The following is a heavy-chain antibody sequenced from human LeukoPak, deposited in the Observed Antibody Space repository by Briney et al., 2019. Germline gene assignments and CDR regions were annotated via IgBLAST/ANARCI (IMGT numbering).Heavy chain of an antibody. CDR3: ATSSSSWYRGWY. CDR1: GFSFSSNW. CDR2: IGEDGSEK. D-gene: IGHD6-13*01. V-gene: IGHV3-7*01. Sequence: GSLRLSCAASGFSFSSNWMSWVRQAPGKGLEWVGNIGEDGSEKYYLDSVKGRFTMSRDNARNSLFLQMNSLRPEDTAVYYCATSSSSWYRGWYWGQGALVTVSS. J-gene: IGHJ4*02.